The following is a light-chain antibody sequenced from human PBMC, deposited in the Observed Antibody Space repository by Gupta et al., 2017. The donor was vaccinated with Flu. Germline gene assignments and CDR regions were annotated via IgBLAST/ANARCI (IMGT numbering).Light chain of an antibody. Sequence: PDFSSVTAKGTVTITCRASHNIGRHLHWYQQKPDQSPRLLIKYASPSGSGVPSRFSGSGSGTDFTLTINGLEAEDAATYYCLQCDGLPRSFGQGTKVEIK. CDR3: LQCDGLPRS. J-gene: IGKJ2*03. CDR1: HNIGRH. CDR2: YAS. V-gene: IGKV6-21*01.